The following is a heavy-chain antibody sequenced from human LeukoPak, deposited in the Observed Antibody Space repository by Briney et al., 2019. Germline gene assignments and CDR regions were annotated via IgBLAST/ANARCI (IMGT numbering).Heavy chain of an antibody. CDR1: GYTFTGYY. J-gene: IGHJ3*02. V-gene: IGHV1-3*03. CDR2: INAGNGNT. Sequence: ASVKVSCKASGYTFTGYYMHWVRQAPGQGLEWMGWINAGNGNTKYSQEFQGRVTITRDTSASTAYMELSSLRSEDMAVYYCARGRCSGGSCYRDDAFDIWGQGTMVTVSS. D-gene: IGHD2-15*01. CDR3: ARGRCSGGSCYRDDAFDI.